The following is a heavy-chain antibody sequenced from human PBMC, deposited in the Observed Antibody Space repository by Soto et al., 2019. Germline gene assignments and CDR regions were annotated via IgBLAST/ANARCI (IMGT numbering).Heavy chain of an antibody. Sequence: EVQLVESGGGLVQRGGSLRLSCAASGFTFSSFSMNWVRQAPGRGLEWISYIGGGGRLISYADSVKGRFAISRDNAQNSLHLHMDSRRDEDTVVYYCARDLGWAFDCWGQGTLVNVSS. CDR3: ARDLGWAFDC. CDR1: GFTFSSFS. CDR2: IGGGGRLI. D-gene: IGHD6-19*01. J-gene: IGHJ4*02. V-gene: IGHV3-48*02.